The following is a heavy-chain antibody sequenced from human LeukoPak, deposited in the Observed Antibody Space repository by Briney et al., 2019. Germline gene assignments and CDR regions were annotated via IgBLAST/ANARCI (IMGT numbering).Heavy chain of an antibody. Sequence: SETLSLTCAVYGGPFSGYYWSWIRQPPGKGLEWIGEINHSGSTNYNPSLKSRVTISVDTSKNQFSLKLSSVTAADTAVYYCARVRAARPFDYWGQGTLVTVSS. CDR2: INHSGST. CDR1: GGPFSGYY. V-gene: IGHV4-34*01. D-gene: IGHD6-6*01. CDR3: ARVRAARPFDY. J-gene: IGHJ4*02.